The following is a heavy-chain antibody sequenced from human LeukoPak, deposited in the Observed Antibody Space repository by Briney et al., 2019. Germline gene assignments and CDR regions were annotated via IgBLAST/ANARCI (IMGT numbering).Heavy chain of an antibody. D-gene: IGHD2-2*01. CDR1: RFTFSTYG. V-gene: IGHV3-64D*09. CDR3: VKDTNSGYYYYGMDV. J-gene: IGHJ6*02. Sequence: GGSLRLSCSASRFTFSTYGMHWVRQAPGKGLEFVSAMSNIGGSTSYADSVKGRFTISRDNSKNTLYLQMSSLRAEDTAVYYCVKDTNSGYYYYGMDVWGQGTTVTVSS. CDR2: MSNIGGST.